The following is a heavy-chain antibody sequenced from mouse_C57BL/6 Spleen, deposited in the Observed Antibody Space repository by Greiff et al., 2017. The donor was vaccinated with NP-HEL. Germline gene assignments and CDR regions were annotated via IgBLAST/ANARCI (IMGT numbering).Heavy chain of an antibody. D-gene: IGHD1-1*01. CDR3: ARYYGSSDGAMDY. CDR1: GYTFTSYW. Sequence: QVQLPQPGAELVKPGASVKLSCKASGYTFTSYWMQWVKQRPGQGLEWIGEIDPSDGYTNYNQKFKGKATLTVDTSSSTAYLPLSSLTSEDSAVYDSARYYGSSDGAMDYWGQGTSVTVSS. V-gene: IGHV1-50*01. J-gene: IGHJ4*01. CDR2: IDPSDGYT.